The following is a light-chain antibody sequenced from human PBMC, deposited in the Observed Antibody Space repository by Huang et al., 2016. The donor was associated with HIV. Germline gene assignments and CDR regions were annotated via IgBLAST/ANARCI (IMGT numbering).Light chain of an antibody. Sequence: IQLTQSPSSLSASVGVRVTITCRASQDISSYLAWYLQKPGKAPNLLIYAASTWQSGVSSRFSGGGFGTHFTLPISSLQPEDFATYYCQQLNTYPWTFGQGTKVEIK. CDR3: QQLNTYPWT. V-gene: IGKV1-9*01. J-gene: IGKJ1*01. CDR2: AAS. CDR1: QDISSY.